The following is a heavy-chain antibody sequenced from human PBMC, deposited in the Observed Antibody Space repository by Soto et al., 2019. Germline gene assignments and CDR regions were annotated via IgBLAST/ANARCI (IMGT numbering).Heavy chain of an antibody. J-gene: IGHJ3*01. Sequence: PGGSLRLSCAASGFTFDYYWMHWVRQVPGKGLLWDSHIQNDASLKTYTDSEKGRINNSRDNAKYTLYLQMNGLRVEDMAVYFCVRGQRGGFDLWGQGTMVTVSS. CDR2: IQNDASLK. D-gene: IGHD2-15*01. CDR1: GFTFDYYW. CDR3: VRGQRGGFDL. V-gene: IGHV3-74*01.